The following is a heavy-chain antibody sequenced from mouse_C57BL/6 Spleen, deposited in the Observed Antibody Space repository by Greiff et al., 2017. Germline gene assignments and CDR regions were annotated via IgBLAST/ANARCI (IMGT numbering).Heavy chain of an antibody. CDR2: IDPSDSYT. CDR1: GYTFTSYW. D-gene: IGHD2-3*01. J-gene: IGHJ2*01. CDR3: ARWTRWSFDY. Sequence: QVQLQQPGAELVKPGASVKLSCKASGYTFTSYWMQWVKQRPGQGLEWIGEIDPSDSYTNYNQKFKGKATLTVDTSSSTAYMQLSSLTSEDSAVYYCARWTRWSFDYWGQGTTLAVSS. V-gene: IGHV1-50*01.